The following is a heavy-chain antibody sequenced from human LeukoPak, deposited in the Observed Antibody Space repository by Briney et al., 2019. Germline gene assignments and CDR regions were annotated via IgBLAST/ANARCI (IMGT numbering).Heavy chain of an antibody. CDR3: AKDSYYYGSGTPGAFDI. Sequence: GGSLRLSCAASGFTFSSYGMHWVRQAPGKGLEWVAFIRYDGSNKYYADSVKGRFTISRDNSKNTLYLQMNSLRAEDTAVYYCAKDSYYYGSGTPGAFDIWGQGTMVTVSS. CDR2: IRYDGSNK. D-gene: IGHD3-10*01. CDR1: GFTFSSYG. J-gene: IGHJ3*02. V-gene: IGHV3-30*02.